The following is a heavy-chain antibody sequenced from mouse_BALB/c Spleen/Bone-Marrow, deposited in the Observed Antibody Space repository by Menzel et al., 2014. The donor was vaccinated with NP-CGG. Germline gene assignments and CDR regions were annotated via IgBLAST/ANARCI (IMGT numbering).Heavy chain of an antibody. CDR1: GFDFSRYW. CDR2: INPDSSTI. CDR3: SRLYYYGNFAY. V-gene: IGHV4-1*02. Sequence: DVQLQESGGGLVQPGGSLKLSCAASGFDFSRYWMSWVRQAPGKGLEWIGEINPDSSTINYTPSLKDKFIISRDNAKNTLYLQMSKVRSEVTALYYCSRLYYYGNFAYWGQGTLVTVSA. D-gene: IGHD1-1*01. J-gene: IGHJ3*01.